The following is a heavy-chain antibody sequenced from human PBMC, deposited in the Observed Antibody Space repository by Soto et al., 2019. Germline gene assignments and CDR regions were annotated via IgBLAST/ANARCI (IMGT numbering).Heavy chain of an antibody. V-gene: IGHV4-34*01. CDR2: INHSGST. D-gene: IGHD3-3*01. Sequence: PSETLSLTCAVYGGSFSGYYWSWIRQPPGKGLEWIGEINHSGSTNYNPSLKSRVTISVDTSKNQFSLKLSSVTAADTAVYYCARSRFWSGYYRDYFDYWGQGTLVTVSS. CDR1: GGSFSGYY. CDR3: ARSRFWSGYYRDYFDY. J-gene: IGHJ4*02.